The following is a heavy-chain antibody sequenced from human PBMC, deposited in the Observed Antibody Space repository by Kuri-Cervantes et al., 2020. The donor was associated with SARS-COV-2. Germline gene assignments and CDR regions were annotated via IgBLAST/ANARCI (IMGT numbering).Heavy chain of an antibody. Sequence: SETLSLTCAVYGGSFSGYYWGWIRQPPGKGLEWIGSIYYSGSTYYNPSLKGRVTISVDTSKNQFSLKLSSVTAADTAVYYCARVQPLTIFGVVIIDAFDIWGQGTMVTVSS. CDR3: ARVQPLTIFGVVIIDAFDI. D-gene: IGHD3-3*01. CDR2: IYYSGST. J-gene: IGHJ3*02. CDR1: GGSFSGYY. V-gene: IGHV4-34*01.